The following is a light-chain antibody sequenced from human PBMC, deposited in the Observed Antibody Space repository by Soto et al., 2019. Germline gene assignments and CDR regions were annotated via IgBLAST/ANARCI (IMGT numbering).Light chain of an antibody. Sequence: EIGMTQSPCTLSASPGDRATLSCRARQGVSRSYLGWYQQKPGKAPRLLMYGASIWAAGVPDRFSGSGSGTEFTLTISRLEPEDFAVYYCQQYCSSPRTFGQGTKVDIK. CDR1: QGVSRSY. CDR3: QQYCSSPRT. J-gene: IGKJ1*01. V-gene: IGKV3-20*01. CDR2: GAS.